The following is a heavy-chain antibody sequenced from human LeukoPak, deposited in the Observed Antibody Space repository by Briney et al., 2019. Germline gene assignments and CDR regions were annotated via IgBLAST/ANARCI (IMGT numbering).Heavy chain of an antibody. CDR3: ASISHVWSGYYTVYFDY. Sequence: ASVKVSCKASGGTFSSYTISWVRQAPGQGREWMGWINPNSGDTNFPQKFQGRVTMTRDTSISTAYMELSSLRSDDTALYYCASISHVWSGYYTVYFDYWGQGTLVTVSS. CDR1: GGTFSSYT. V-gene: IGHV1-2*02. D-gene: IGHD3-3*02. J-gene: IGHJ4*02. CDR2: INPNSGDT.